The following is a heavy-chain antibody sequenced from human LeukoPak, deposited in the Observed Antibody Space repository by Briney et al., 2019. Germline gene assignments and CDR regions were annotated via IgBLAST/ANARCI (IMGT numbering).Heavy chain of an antibody. CDR3: ASDRGRAARPLFDL. Sequence: PGGSLTLSCAGSGFPFSKAWMSWVRHAPGEGLEGLSRFKSKNDGGATHYAGPVKGRFSSSRDDSKNTLYLQMNSLKIEDTAVYYCASDRGRAARPLFDLWGQGTLVTVSS. D-gene: IGHD6-6*01. J-gene: IGHJ4*02. CDR2: FKSKNDGGAT. V-gene: IGHV3-15*01. CDR1: GFPFSKAW.